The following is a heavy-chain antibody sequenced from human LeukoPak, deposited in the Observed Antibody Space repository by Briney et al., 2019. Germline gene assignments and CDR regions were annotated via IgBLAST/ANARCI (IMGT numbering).Heavy chain of an antibody. Sequence: GGSLRLSCAASGFTFSSYGMHWVRQAPGKGLEWVAFIRYDGSNKYYADSVKGRFTISRDNSKNTLYLQMNSLRAEDTAVYYCAKEFYSSGWYLDNWFDPWGQGTLVTVSS. CDR3: AKEFYSSGWYLDNWFDP. D-gene: IGHD6-19*01. V-gene: IGHV3-30*02. J-gene: IGHJ5*02. CDR1: GFTFSSYG. CDR2: IRYDGSNK.